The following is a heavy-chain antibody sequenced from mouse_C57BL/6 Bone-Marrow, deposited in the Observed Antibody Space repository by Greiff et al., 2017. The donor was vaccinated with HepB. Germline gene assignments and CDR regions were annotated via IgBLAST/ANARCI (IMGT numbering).Heavy chain of an antibody. D-gene: IGHD2-14*01. J-gene: IGHJ2*01. CDR1: GFTFSTSG. CDR2: INTGGTYT. Sequence: EVKLVESGGDLVKVGGSLKLSCAASGFTFSTSGMSWVRQTPDKRLEWVATINTGGTYTCYADSVKGRFTISKDSAKNTLFLLMSSLKSEDSAIYYCTRDRFDYYFDYWGQGTTLTVSS. V-gene: IGHV5-6*02. CDR3: TRDRFDYYFDY.